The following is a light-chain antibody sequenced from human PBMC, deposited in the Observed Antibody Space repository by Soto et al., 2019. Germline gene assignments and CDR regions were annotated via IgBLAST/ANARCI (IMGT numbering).Light chain of an antibody. Sequence: EIVLTQSPATLSLSPGKRATLSCRASQSVSNFLAWYQQKRGQAPRLLIYDTSNRATGIPARFSGSGSETDFTLTINILEPEDFAVYYCQQRSNWPITFGQGTRLEIK. J-gene: IGKJ5*01. CDR3: QQRSNWPIT. CDR1: QSVSNF. CDR2: DTS. V-gene: IGKV3-11*01.